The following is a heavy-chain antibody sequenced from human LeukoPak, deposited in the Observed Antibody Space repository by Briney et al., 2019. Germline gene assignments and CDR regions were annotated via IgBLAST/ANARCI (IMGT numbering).Heavy chain of an antibody. V-gene: IGHV1-69*01. D-gene: IGHD2-15*01. CDR3: ARVQWDYCSGGSCYGGVFDY. CDR2: IIPIFGTA. Sequence: SSVKVSCKASGGTFSSYAISWVRQAPGQGPEWMGGIIPIFGTANYAQKFQGRVTITADESTSTAYMELSSLRSEDTAVYYCARVQWDYCSGGSCYGGVFDYWGQGTLVTVSS. CDR1: GGTFSSYA. J-gene: IGHJ4*02.